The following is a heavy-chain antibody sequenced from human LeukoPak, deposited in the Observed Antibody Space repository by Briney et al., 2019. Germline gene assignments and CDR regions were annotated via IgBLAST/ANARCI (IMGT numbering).Heavy chain of an antibody. Sequence: SETLSLTCTVSGGSISSYYWSWIRQPPGKGLVWIGYIYYSGSTNYNPSLKSRVTISVDTSKNQFSLKLSSVTAADTAVYYCAREFTYYYDSGGHGFDPWGQGTLVTVSS. CDR1: GGSISSYY. CDR3: AREFTYYYDSGGHGFDP. CDR2: IYYSGST. V-gene: IGHV4-59*01. D-gene: IGHD3-22*01. J-gene: IGHJ5*02.